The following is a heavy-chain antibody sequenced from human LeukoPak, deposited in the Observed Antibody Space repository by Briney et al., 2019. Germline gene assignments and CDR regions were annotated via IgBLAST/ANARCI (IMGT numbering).Heavy chain of an antibody. Sequence: GRSLRLSCAASGFTSSSYGMHWVRQAPGKGLEWVAVIWYDGSYTYYAESVKGRFTISRDNSRNTLYLQMSSLRVEDTAVYYCAKPTSGDGSFLIDYWGQGTLVTVSS. CDR3: AKPTSGDGSFLIDY. CDR1: GFTSSSYG. J-gene: IGHJ4*02. D-gene: IGHD1-26*01. V-gene: IGHV3-33*06. CDR2: IWYDGSYT.